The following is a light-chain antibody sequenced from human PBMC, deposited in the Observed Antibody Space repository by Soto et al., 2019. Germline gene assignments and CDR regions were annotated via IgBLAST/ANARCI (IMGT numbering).Light chain of an antibody. Sequence: QSALTPPRSVSGSPGQSVTIACTGTRLEIGTYDYVSWYQQHPGKAPKVMIYNVKKRPSGVPDGFSGSKSGNTASLTISGLQAEDEADYYCCSYAGSYTFVFGTGTQVTVL. CDR1: RLEIGTYDY. CDR2: NVK. CDR3: CSYAGSYTFV. J-gene: IGLJ1*01. V-gene: IGLV2-11*01.